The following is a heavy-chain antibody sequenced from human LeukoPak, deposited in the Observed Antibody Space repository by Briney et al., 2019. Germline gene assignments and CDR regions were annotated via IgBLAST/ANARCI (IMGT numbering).Heavy chain of an antibody. V-gene: IGHV1-18*01. CDR1: GYTFTSYG. Sequence: ASVKVSCKASGYTFTSYGISWVRQAPGQGLEWMGWISAYNGNTNYAQKFQGRVTRTRNTSISTAYMELSSLRSEDTAVYYCARGQGSLRNWFDPWGQGTLVTVSS. J-gene: IGHJ5*02. CDR2: ISAYNGNT. CDR3: ARGQGSLRNWFDP.